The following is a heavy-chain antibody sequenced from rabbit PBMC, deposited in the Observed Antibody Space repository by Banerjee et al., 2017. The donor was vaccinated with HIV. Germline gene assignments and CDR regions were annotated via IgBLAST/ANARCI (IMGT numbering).Heavy chain of an antibody. V-gene: IGHV1S40*01. CDR1: GFSFSSSYW. CDR2: IYVENNKP. Sequence: QSLEESGGDLVKPGASLTLTCTASGFSFSSSYWICWVRQAPGKGLEWIACIYVENNKPWYASWAKGRFTISKTSSTTVTLQMTSLTAADTATYFCARYYTGSGYCDLWGPGTLVTVS. J-gene: IGHJ4*01. D-gene: IGHD8-1*01. CDR3: ARYYTGSGYCDL.